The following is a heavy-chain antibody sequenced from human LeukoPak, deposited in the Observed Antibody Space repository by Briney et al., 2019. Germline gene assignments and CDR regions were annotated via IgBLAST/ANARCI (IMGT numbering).Heavy chain of an antibody. CDR2: IYTSGST. Sequence: SETLSLTCTVSGGSISSYYWSWIRQPAGKGLEWIGRIYTSGSTNYNPSLKSRVTMSVDTSKNQFSLKLSSVTAEDTAVYYCARDLSPWETRNPDAFDIWGQGTMVTVSS. D-gene: IGHD1-14*01. V-gene: IGHV4-4*07. CDR3: ARDLSPWETRNPDAFDI. CDR1: GGSISSYY. J-gene: IGHJ3*02.